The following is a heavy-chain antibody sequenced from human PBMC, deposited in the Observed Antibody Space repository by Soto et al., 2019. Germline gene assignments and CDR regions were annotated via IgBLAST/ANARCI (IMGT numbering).Heavy chain of an antibody. J-gene: IGHJ5*02. V-gene: IGHV4-59*01. D-gene: IGHD3-10*01. CDR3: ARGVVRGVWFDP. CDR1: GGSISSYY. Sequence: PSETLSLTCTVSGGSISSYYWSWIRQPPGKGLEWIGYIYYSGSTNYNPSLKSRVTIPVDTSKNQFSLKLSSVTAADTAVYYCARGVVRGVWFDPWGQGTLVTVSS. CDR2: IYYSGST.